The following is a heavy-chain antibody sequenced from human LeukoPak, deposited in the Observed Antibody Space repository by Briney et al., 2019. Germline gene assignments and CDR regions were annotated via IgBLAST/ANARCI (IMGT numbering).Heavy chain of an antibody. D-gene: IGHD6-6*01. V-gene: IGHV4-59*01. CDR3: ARGPSIAATDDAFDI. CDR1: GGSISSYY. Sequence: PSETLSLTCTVSGGSISSYYWSWIRQPPGKGLEWIGYIYYSGSTNYNPSLKSRVTISVDTSENQFSLKLSSVTAADTAVYYCARGPSIAATDDAFDIWGQGTMVTVSS. CDR2: IYYSGST. J-gene: IGHJ3*02.